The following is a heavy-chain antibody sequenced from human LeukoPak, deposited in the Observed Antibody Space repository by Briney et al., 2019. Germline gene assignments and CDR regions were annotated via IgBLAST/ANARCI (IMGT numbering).Heavy chain of an antibody. D-gene: IGHD6-19*01. Sequence: GGSLRLFCEASGFSFSSYNMDWVRQTPGKGLEWISSITTSSTYTFYADSVKGRFTISRDNAKNSLYLQMNSLRAEDTAVYYCARDPTPWYSSGWYGLDWGQGTLVTVSS. V-gene: IGHV3-21*01. J-gene: IGHJ4*02. CDR1: GFSFSSYN. CDR2: ITTSSTYT. CDR3: ARDPTPWYSSGWYGLD.